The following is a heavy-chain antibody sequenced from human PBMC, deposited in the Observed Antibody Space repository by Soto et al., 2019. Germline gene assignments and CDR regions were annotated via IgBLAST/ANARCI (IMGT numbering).Heavy chain of an antibody. CDR1: GFTFSNYA. CDR3: VKGGASYTRSWYPH. J-gene: IGHJ2*01. V-gene: IGHV3-23*01. Sequence: GGSLRLSCAASGFTFSNYAMHWVRQAPGKGLNWVSTISDSGGSIYYIDSVRGRFTISRDSSKNTLYLQMNSLRVEDTAIYYFVKGGASYTRSWYPHGGRGIL. D-gene: IGHD6-13*01. CDR2: ISDSGGSI.